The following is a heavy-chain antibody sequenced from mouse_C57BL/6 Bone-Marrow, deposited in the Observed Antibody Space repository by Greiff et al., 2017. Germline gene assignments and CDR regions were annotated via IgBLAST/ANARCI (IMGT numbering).Heavy chain of an antibody. Sequence: EVQLVESGGGLVKPGGSLKLSCAASGFTFSSYAMSWVRQTPEKRLEWVATISDGGSYTYYPDNVKGRFTISRDNAKNNLYLQMSHLKSEDTAMYYCAIENSKYYYAMDYWGQGTSVTVSS. D-gene: IGHD2-5*01. V-gene: IGHV5-4*01. CDR1: GFTFSSYA. J-gene: IGHJ4*01. CDR3: AIENSKYYYAMDY. CDR2: ISDGGSYT.